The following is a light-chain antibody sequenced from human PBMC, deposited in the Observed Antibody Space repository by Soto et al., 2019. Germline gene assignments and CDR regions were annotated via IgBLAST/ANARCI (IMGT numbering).Light chain of an antibody. CDR3: QHRMNWPLT. V-gene: IGKV3-11*01. J-gene: IGKJ5*01. Sequence: EIVLTQSPATLSLSPGERATLSCRASQSVSSYLLWYQQKPGRAPRLLIYDASNRATGIPARFSGSGSETDFTLTISSLEPEDFAVYYCQHRMNWPLTFGQGTRLEIK. CDR2: DAS. CDR1: QSVSSY.